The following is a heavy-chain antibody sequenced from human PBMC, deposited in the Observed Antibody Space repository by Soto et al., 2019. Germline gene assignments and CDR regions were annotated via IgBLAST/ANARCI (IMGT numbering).Heavy chain of an antibody. CDR1: GFSLCDYF. CDR3: ARGGISHWAYFYYMDV. J-gene: IGHJ6*03. Sequence: TLSLSCVVSGFSLCDYFWSWIRQRPGMALEWIGEINHLGSINYNPSLKSRVTMSVDTSKNQFSLTLNSVTAADTATYYCARGGISHWAYFYYMDVWDRGTTVT. V-gene: IGHV4-34*01. D-gene: IGHD2-21*01. CDR2: INHLGSI.